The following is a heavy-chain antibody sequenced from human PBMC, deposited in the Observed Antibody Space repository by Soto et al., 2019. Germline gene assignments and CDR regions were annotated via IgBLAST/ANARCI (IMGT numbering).Heavy chain of an antibody. CDR2: IWYDGSNK. CDR3: ARDPLHYDILTGYSPNYFDF. CDR1: GFTFRDYG. J-gene: IGHJ4*02. V-gene: IGHV3-33*01. D-gene: IGHD3-9*01. Sequence: GGSLRLSCAASGFTFRDYGMHWVRQAPGKGLEWVAVIWYDGSNKYYADSVKGRFTISRDNSKSTLYLQMNSLRAEDTAVYYCARDPLHYDILTGYSPNYFDFWGQGTLVTVSS.